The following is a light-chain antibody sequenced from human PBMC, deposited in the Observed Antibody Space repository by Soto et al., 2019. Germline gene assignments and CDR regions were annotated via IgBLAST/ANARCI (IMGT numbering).Light chain of an antibody. V-gene: IGKV1-5*01. CDR3: QQFHSFPIT. CDR1: QSISIW. CDR2: NAS. J-gene: IGKJ5*01. Sequence: DIQMTQSPSTLSASAGDRVTITCRASQSISIWLAWYQQKPGKAPKLLINNASSLESGVPSRFTGSGSGTEFTLTISNLQPDDFATYYCQQFHSFPITSGQGTRQEIK.